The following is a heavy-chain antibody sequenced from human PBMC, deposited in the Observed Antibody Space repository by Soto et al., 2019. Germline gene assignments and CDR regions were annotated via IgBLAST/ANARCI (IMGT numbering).Heavy chain of an antibody. CDR2: ISASGGST. J-gene: IGHJ4*02. CDR1: GFTFSNYA. V-gene: IGHV3-23*01. D-gene: IGHD3-16*01. CDR3: ARVQRVLAKRGEFSDY. Sequence: EVQRLESGGGLVQPGGSLRLSCAASGFTFSNYAKNWVRQAPGKGLEWVSAISASGGSTYSAGSVKGRFTISRDSSKSTLFLQMNSLRVEDTAVYYCARVQRVLAKRGEFSDYWGQRTLVTVSS.